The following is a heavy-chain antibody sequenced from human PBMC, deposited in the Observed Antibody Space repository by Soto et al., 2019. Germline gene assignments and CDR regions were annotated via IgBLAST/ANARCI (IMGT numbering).Heavy chain of an antibody. CDR3: ARDKGRDGYNFPRFDP. CDR2: IYYSGST. CDR1: GGSISSYY. J-gene: IGHJ5*02. V-gene: IGHV4-59*01. D-gene: IGHD5-12*01. Sequence: QVQLQESGPGLVKPSETLSLTCTVSGGSISSYYWSWIRQPPGKGLEWIGYIYYSGSTNYNPSLTSRVTISVDTSKNQFSLKLSSVTAADTAVYYCARDKGRDGYNFPRFDPWGQGTLVTVSS.